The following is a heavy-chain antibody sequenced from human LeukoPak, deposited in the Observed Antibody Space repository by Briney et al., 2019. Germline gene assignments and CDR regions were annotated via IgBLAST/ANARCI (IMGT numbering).Heavy chain of an antibody. CDR2: IYTSGST. J-gene: IGHJ6*02. CDR3: ARVPYSGYDYGYYGMDV. CDR1: GGSFSGYY. D-gene: IGHD5-12*01. V-gene: IGHV4-59*10. Sequence: SETLSLTCAVYGGSFSGYYWSWIRQPAGKGLEWIGRIYTSGSTNYNPSLKSRVTMSVDTSKNQFSLKLSSVTAADTAVYYCARVPYSGYDYGYYGMDVWGQGTTVTVSS.